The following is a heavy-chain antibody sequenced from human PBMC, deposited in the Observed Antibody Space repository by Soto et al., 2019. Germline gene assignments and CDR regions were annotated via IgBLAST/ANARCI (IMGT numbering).Heavy chain of an antibody. Sequence: QVQLQESGPGLVKPSDTLSLTCTVSGVSISNHYWSWIRQPPGKGLEWIGYIYYNGNTNYNPSLKSRVTMSVDTSKNQISLQLSSVTAADTAVYYCTRANWYSEYWGQGTLVTVSS. D-gene: IGHD7-27*01. V-gene: IGHV4-59*11. J-gene: IGHJ4*02. CDR1: GVSISNHY. CDR2: IYYNGNT. CDR3: TRANWYSEY.